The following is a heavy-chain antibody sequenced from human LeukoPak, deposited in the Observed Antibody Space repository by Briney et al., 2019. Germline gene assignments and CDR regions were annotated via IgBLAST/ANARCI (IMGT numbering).Heavy chain of an antibody. CDR2: ISSSSSYI. CDR3: ARVAWNPGYYYMDV. V-gene: IGHV3-21*01. J-gene: IGHJ6*03. Sequence: KAGGSLRLSCAASGFTFSSYSMNWVRQAPGKGLEWVSSISSSSSYIYYADSVKGRFTISRDNAKNSLYLQMNSLRAGDTAVYYCARVAWNPGYYYMDVWGKGTTVTVSS. D-gene: IGHD1-1*01. CDR1: GFTFSSYS.